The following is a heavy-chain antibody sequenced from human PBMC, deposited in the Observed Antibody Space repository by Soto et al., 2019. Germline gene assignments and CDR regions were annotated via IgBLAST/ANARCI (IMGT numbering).Heavy chain of an antibody. CDR2: IYYSGST. CDR3: ARGVPPGGCSGGSCYSMTRPRDYYYMDV. V-gene: IGHV4-59*01. D-gene: IGHD2-15*01. CDR1: GGSISSYY. Sequence: SETLSLTCTVSGGSISSYYWSWIRQPPGKGLEWIGYIYYSGSTNYNPSLKSRVTISVDTSKNPFSLKLSSVTAADTAVYYCARGVPPGGCSGGSCYSMTRPRDYYYMDVWGKGTTVTVSS. J-gene: IGHJ6*03.